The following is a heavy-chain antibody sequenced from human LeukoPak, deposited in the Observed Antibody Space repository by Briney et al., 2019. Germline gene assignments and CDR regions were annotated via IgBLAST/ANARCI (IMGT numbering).Heavy chain of an antibody. Sequence: SETLSLTCTVSGGSISSGSYYWSWIRQPAGKGLEWIGRIYTSGSTNYNPSLKSRVTISVDTSKNQSSLKLSSVTAADTAVYYCARGGWLQPWNFDYWGQGTLVTVSS. CDR1: GGSISSGSYY. V-gene: IGHV4-61*02. CDR3: ARGGWLQPWNFDY. J-gene: IGHJ4*02. CDR2: IYTSGST. D-gene: IGHD5-24*01.